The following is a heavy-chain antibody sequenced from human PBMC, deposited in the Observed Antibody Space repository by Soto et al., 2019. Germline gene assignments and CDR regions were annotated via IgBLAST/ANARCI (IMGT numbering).Heavy chain of an antibody. Sequence: QVRLQESGPGLVKPSQTLSLTCTVSGASISSGTDYWSWIRQPPGKGLEWIGSIYYTGSTDSNPSLQSRVSTSLDSAKNQFSLKLSSVTAADTAVYYCAGGTSAYYYNLDYWGQGTLVTVSS. V-gene: IGHV4-31*04. CDR2: IYYTGST. CDR3: AGGTSAYYYNLDY. CDR1: GASISSGTDY. D-gene: IGHD3-22*01. J-gene: IGHJ4*02.